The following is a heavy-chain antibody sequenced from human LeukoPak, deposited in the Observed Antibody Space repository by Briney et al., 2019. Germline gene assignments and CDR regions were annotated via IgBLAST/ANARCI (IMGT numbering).Heavy chain of an antibody. J-gene: IGHJ3*02. Sequence: SETLSLTCTVSGGSISSGDYYWSWIRQPPGKGLEWIGYIYYSGSTYYNPSLKSRVTISVDTSKNQFSLKLSSVTAAVTAVYYCASARNDAFDIWGQGTMVTVSS. V-gene: IGHV4-30-4*01. CDR3: ASARNDAFDI. CDR2: IYYSGST. CDR1: GGSISSGDYY.